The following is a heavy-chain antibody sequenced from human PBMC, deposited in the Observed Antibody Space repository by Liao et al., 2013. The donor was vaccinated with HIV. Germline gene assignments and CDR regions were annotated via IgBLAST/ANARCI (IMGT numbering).Heavy chain of an antibody. D-gene: IGHD6-13*01. CDR3: ARGXSSWYDY. CDR2: INHSGST. J-gene: IGHJ4*02. V-gene: IGHV4-34*10. Sequence: QLQLQESGPGLVKPSETLSLTCAVYGGSFSNYYWSWIRQPPGKGLEWIGEINHSGSTNYNPSLKRRLTISVHTSKNQFSLKLSSVTAADTAVYYCARGXSSWYDYWGQGTLVTVSS. CDR1: GGSFSNYY.